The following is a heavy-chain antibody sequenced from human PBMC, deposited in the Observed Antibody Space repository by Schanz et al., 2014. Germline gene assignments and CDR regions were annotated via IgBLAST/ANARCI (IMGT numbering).Heavy chain of an antibody. D-gene: IGHD6-6*01. J-gene: IGHJ4*02. CDR1: GFTFINYG. CDR3: ARGLYSSSGKVFDY. V-gene: IGHV1-18*01. Sequence: QVQLVQSGAEVKKPGASVKVSCKASGFTFINYGITWVRQAPGQGLEWMGWIRAYNGNTNYAQKLQGRVTMTTDTSTSTAYMELRSLRSDDTAVYYCARGLYSSSGKVFDYWGQGTLVTVSS. CDR2: IRAYNGNT.